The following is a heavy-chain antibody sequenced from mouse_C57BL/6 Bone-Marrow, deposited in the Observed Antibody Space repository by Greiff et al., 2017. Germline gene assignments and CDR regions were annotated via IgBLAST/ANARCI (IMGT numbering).Heavy chain of an antibody. Sequence: QVQLKQPGAELVRPGSSVKLSCKASGYTFTSYWMDWVKQRPGQGLEWIGNIYPSDSATHYNQKFKDKATLTVDKSSSTAYMQLSSLTSEDSAVYYWASRASYALAMDYWGQGTSVTVSA. V-gene: IGHV1-61*01. J-gene: IGHJ4*01. CDR3: ASRASYALAMDY. CDR1: GYTFTSYW. D-gene: IGHD3-3*01. CDR2: IYPSDSAT.